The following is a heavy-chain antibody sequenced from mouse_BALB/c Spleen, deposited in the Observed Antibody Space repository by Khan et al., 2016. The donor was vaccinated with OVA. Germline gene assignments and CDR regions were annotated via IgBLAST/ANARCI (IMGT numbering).Heavy chain of an antibody. J-gene: IGHJ3*01. D-gene: IGHD2-5*01. CDR1: GYTFTNYW. Sequence: VQLQESGAELVKPGASVKLSCKTSGYTFTNYWIQWVKQRPGQGLGWIGEIFPGTGTTYYNENFKAKATLTIDTSSSTAYLQLSSLTSEDSAVYFCARGDLSNYEFAYWGQGTLVTVSA. V-gene: IGHV1S132*01. CDR2: IFPGTGTT. CDR3: ARGDLSNYEFAY.